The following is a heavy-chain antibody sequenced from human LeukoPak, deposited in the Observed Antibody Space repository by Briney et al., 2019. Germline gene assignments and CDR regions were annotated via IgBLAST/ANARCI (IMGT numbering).Heavy chain of an antibody. CDR1: GITFGNYA. V-gene: IGHV3-23*01. CDR3: ATNYYDSSRAASDY. CDR2: ISGSGGSA. D-gene: IGHD3-22*01. Sequence: PGGSLRLSCAASGITFGNYAMNWVRRAPGKGLEWVSTISGSGGSAYYVDSVKGRFAISRDNSRNTLYLQMNSLRAENTAVYYCATNYYDSSRAASDYWGQGTLVTVSS. J-gene: IGHJ4*02.